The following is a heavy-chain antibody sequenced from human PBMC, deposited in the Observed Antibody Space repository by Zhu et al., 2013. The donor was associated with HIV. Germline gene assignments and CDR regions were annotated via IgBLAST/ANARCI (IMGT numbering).Heavy chain of an antibody. CDR3: ARVPCYITGCSSINWFDP. CDR2: INPNNGAA. V-gene: IGHV1-2*02. CDR1: GYTFTSHF. Sequence: QVQLVQSGAEVKKPGASVKVSCKASGYTFTSHFIHWVRQAPGQGLEWMGWINPNNGAAKYVQKFQGRVTMSSDTSITTVYLDLSRLNSDDTAVYYCARVPCYITGCSSINWFDPWGQGTQVTVAS. D-gene: IGHD3-3*01. J-gene: IGHJ5*02.